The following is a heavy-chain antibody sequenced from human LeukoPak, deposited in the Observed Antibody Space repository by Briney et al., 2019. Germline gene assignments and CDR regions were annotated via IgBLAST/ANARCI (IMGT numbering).Heavy chain of an antibody. CDR2: MNPNRGNT. CDR3: ARGFRRDYDSSGYFYY. D-gene: IGHD3-22*01. V-gene: IGHV1-8*01. Sequence: VASVKVSCKASGYTFATYDINWVRQATGQGLEWMGWMNPNRGNTGYAQKFQGRVTMTRNISISTAYMELSSLRSEDTAVYYCARGFRRDYDSSGYFYYWGQGTLVTVSS. CDR1: GYTFATYD. J-gene: IGHJ4*02.